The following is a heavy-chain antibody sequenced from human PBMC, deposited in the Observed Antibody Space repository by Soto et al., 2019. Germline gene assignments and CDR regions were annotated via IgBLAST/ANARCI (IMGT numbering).Heavy chain of an antibody. CDR3: ARMSVVGRRDYYYGMDV. J-gene: IGHJ6*02. V-gene: IGHV3-21*01. CDR1: GFAFTDYN. CDR2: IGLSGGYI. Sequence: GGSLRLSCTDSGFAFTDYNINWVRHAPGKGLEWVSSIGLSGGYIYYADSVKGRFTISRDSAKNSVYLQMNSLRAEDTALYYCARMSVVGRRDYYYGMDVWGQGTTVTVSS. D-gene: IGHD6-6*01.